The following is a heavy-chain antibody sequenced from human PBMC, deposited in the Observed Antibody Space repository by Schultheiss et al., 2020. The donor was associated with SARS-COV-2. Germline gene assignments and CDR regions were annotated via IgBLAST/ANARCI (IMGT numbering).Heavy chain of an antibody. D-gene: IGHD1-26*01. CDR3: AKDQQGGSYGGFDY. V-gene: IGHV3-30*18. CDR2: ISYDGSNK. Sequence: GGSLRLSCAASGFTFSNAWMNWVRQAPGKGLEWVAVISYDGSNKYYAESVKGRFTISRDNSKNTLYLQMNSLRAEDTAVYYCAKDQQGGSYGGFDYWGQGTLVTVSS. CDR1: GFTFSNAW. J-gene: IGHJ4*02.